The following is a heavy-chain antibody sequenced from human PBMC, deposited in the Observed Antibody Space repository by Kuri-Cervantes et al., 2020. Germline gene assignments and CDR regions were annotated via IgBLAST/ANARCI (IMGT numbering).Heavy chain of an antibody. V-gene: IGHV3-30*02. D-gene: IGHD6-13*01. CDR1: GFTFSSYG. Sequence: GGSLRLSCAASGFTFSSYGMHWVRQAPGKGLEWVAVIWYDGSNKYYADSVKGRFTISRDNSKNTLYLQMNSLRAEDTAVYYCAKAEIGSSSYYWGQGTLVTVSS. CDR2: IWYDGSNK. J-gene: IGHJ4*02. CDR3: AKAEIGSSSYY.